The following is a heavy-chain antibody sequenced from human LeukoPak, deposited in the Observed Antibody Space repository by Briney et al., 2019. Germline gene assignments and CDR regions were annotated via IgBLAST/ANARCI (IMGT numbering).Heavy chain of an antibody. V-gene: IGHV1-18*01. CDR2: ISAYNGNT. CDR3: ARDQKYSSSWYEPNDY. D-gene: IGHD6-13*01. J-gene: IGHJ4*02. CDR1: GYTFTSYG. Sequence: ASVKVSCKASGYTFTSYGISWVRQAPGQGLEWMGWISAYNGNTNYAQKLQGRVTMTTDTSTSTAYMELRSLRSDDTAVYYCARDQKYSSSWYEPNDYWGQGTLVTVSS.